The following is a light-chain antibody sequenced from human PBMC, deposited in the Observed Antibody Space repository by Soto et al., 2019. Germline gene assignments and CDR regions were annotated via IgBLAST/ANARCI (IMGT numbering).Light chain of an antibody. CDR1: RDISNS. J-gene: IGKJ3*01. CDR3: QQTSAFPRT. V-gene: IGKV1-12*01. CDR2: GAS. Sequence: DIQMTQSPSSVSASVGDRLTITCRASRDISNSLAWYQQTPGKAPKLLLRGASSLHRGVPSRFSGGGAGTEFTLTISSLQPEDVATYYCQQTSAFPRTFGHGTKVDVK.